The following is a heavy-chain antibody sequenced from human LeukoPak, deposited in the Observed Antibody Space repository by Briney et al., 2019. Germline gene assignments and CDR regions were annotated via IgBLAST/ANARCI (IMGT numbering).Heavy chain of an antibody. CDR1: GYTFTSYG. D-gene: IGHD1-1*01. CDR2: ISAYNGNT. J-gene: IGHJ4*02. V-gene: IGHV1-18*01. CDR3: ARDGYNWNDPTFHFDY. Sequence: ASVKVSCKASGYTFTSYGISWVRQAPGQGLEWMGWISAYNGNTNYAQKLQGRVTMTTDTSTSTAYMELRSLRSDDTAVYYCARDGYNWNDPTFHFDYWGQGTLVTVSS.